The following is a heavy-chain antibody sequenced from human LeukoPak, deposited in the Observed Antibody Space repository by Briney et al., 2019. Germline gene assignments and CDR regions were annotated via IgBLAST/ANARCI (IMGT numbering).Heavy chain of an antibody. CDR3: AGAMVRGVIHYYYYYYMDV. V-gene: IGHV1-69*13. CDR1: GGTFSSYA. J-gene: IGHJ6*03. CDR2: IIPIFGTA. D-gene: IGHD3-10*01. Sequence: SVKVSCKASGGTFSSYAISWVRQAPGQGLEWMGGIIPIFGTANYAQKFQGRVTITADESTSTAYMELSSLRSEDMAVYYCAGAMVRGVIHYYYYYYMDVWGKGTTVTVSS.